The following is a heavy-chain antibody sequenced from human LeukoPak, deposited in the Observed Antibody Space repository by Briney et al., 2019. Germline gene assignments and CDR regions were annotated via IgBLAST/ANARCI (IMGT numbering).Heavy chain of an antibody. Sequence: GGSLRLSCAASGFTFSSYWMSWVRQAPGKGLEWVADIKQDGSEKYYVDSVKGRFTISRDNAKNSLYLQMNSLRAEDTAVYYCAKDGRDTAMVTASDYWGQGTLVTVSS. CDR2: IKQDGSEK. CDR1: GFTFSSYW. V-gene: IGHV3-7*03. CDR3: AKDGRDTAMVTASDY. D-gene: IGHD5-18*01. J-gene: IGHJ4*02.